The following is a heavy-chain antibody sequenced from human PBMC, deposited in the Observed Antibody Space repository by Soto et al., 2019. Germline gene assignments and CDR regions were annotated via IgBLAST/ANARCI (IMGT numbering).Heavy chain of an antibody. Sequence: ASVKVSCKASGYTFTSYDINWVRQATGQGLEYLGWMNPNSGNTGYVQKFQGRVTLTRNTSISTAYMELSSLRSEDTAFYYCARAPGYCNNTSCFYFFDYWGQGALVTVSS. J-gene: IGHJ4*02. CDR2: MNPNSGNT. CDR1: GYTFTSYD. CDR3: ARAPGYCNNTSCFYFFDY. D-gene: IGHD2-2*01. V-gene: IGHV1-8*02.